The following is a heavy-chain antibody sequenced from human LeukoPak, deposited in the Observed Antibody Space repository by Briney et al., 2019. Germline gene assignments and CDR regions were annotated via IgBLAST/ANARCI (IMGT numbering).Heavy chain of an antibody. Sequence: PSETLSLTCTGSGGSISGDYWSWIREPPGKGLEWSGYIDYSGSTNYNPSLKSRVTISVATSKTPFSLKLSSVPAADTAVYYCATRAMVRGVITRKDAFDIWGQGTMVTVSS. CDR3: ATRAMVRGVITRKDAFDI. D-gene: IGHD3-10*01. J-gene: IGHJ3*02. V-gene: IGHV4-59*08. CDR2: IDYSGST. CDR1: GGSISGDY.